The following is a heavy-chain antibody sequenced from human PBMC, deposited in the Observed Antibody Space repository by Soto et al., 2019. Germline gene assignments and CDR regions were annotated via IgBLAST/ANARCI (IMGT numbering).Heavy chain of an antibody. CDR1: DGCSSRGGSY. CDR2: IYYSGST. Sequence: MLSHKCTVADGCSSRGGSYWSWIRQHPGKGLEWIGYIYYSGSTYYNPSLKSRVTISVDTSKNQFSLKLSSVTAADTAVYYCASEPRVNYYYYGMDVWGQGTTVTVSS. D-gene: IGHD3-10*01. J-gene: IGHJ6*02. CDR3: ASEPRVNYYYYGMDV. V-gene: IGHV4-31*03.